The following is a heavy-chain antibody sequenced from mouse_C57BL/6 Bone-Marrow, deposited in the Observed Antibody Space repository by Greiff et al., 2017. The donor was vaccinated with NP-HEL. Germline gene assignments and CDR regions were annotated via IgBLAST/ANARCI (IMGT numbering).Heavy chain of an antibody. J-gene: IGHJ4*01. CDR2: ISSGGSYT. CDR3: ARHYYGSSWYYYAMDY. D-gene: IGHD1-1*01. Sequence: DVHLVESGGDLVKPGGSLKLSCAASGFTFSSYGMSWVRQTPDKRLAWVATISSGGSYTYYPDSVKGRFTISRDNAKNTLYLQMSSLKSEDTAMYYCARHYYGSSWYYYAMDYWGQGTSVTVSS. CDR1: GFTFSSYG. V-gene: IGHV5-6*01.